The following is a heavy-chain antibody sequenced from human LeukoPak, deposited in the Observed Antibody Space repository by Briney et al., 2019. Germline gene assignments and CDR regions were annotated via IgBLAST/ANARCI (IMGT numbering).Heavy chain of an antibody. CDR2: INHSGST. J-gene: IGHJ4*02. D-gene: IGHD4-11*01. Sequence: SETLSLTCAAYGGSFSGYYWSWIRQPPGKGLEWIGEINHSGSTNYNPSLKSRVTISVDTSKNQFSLRLRSVTAADTAVYYCARATVTTVDYWGQGTLVTVSS. V-gene: IGHV4-34*01. CDR1: GGSFSGYY. CDR3: ARATVTTVDY.